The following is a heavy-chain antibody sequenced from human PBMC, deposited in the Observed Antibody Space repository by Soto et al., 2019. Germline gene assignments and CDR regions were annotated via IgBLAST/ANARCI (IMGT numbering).Heavy chain of an antibody. J-gene: IGHJ4*02. CDR3: ATRGSY. CDR2: IKSNTDGGTT. Sequence: EVQLVESGGGLVKPGGSLRLSCAASGFAFSKAWMNWVRQAPGKGLEWVGHIKSNTDGGTTDYAAPVKGRFTISRDDSKNTMYLQMNSLKTADTAMYYCATRGSYWGQGSLVTVSS. V-gene: IGHV3-15*07. CDR1: GFAFSKAW. D-gene: IGHD3-16*01.